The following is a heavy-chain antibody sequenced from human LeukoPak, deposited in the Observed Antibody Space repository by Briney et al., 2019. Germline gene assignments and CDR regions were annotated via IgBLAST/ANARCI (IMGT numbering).Heavy chain of an antibody. CDR2: INPNSGGT. J-gene: IGHJ4*02. D-gene: IGHD6-6*01. V-gene: IGHV1-2*06. CDR1: GYTLTGYY. Sequence: ASVKVSCKASGYTLTGYYMHWVRQAPRQGLEWMGRINPNSGGTNYAQKFQGRVTMTRDTSISTAYMELSRLRSDDTAVYYCARDRSSSSELTFDYWGQGTLVTVSS. CDR3: ARDRSSSSELTFDY.